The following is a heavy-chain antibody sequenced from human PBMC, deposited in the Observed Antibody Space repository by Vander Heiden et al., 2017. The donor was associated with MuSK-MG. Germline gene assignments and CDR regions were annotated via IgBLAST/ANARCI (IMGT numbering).Heavy chain of an antibody. Sequence: EVQLLESGGGLAQPGGSLRLSCAASGFTFSSYAMRWVRQAPGKGLEWVSGISGSGGGTDYADSVKGRFTISRDNSKNTLYLQMNSLRAEDTAVYYCAKGRFFYSNRKDCFDPWGQGTLVTVSS. D-gene: IGHD4-4*01. CDR2: ISGSGGGT. CDR3: AKGRFFYSNRKDCFDP. J-gene: IGHJ5*02. V-gene: IGHV3-23*01. CDR1: GFTFSSYA.